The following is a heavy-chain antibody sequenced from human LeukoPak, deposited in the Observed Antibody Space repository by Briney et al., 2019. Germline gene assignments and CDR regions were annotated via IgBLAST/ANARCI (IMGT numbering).Heavy chain of an antibody. CDR2: ISGHNGNT. J-gene: IGHJ4*02. CDR1: GYTFTIYG. V-gene: IGHV1-18*01. CDR3: ARDHAAAGTGLGF. D-gene: IGHD6-13*01. Sequence: ASVKVSCKASGYTFTIYGISWVRQAPGQGLEWMGWISGHNGNTNYAQKLQGRVTMTTDTSTNTAYMELRSLRSEDTAIYYCARDHAAAGTGLGFWGQGTLVTVSS.